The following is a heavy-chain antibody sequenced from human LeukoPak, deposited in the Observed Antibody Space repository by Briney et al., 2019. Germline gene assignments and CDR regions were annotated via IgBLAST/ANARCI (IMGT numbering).Heavy chain of an antibody. CDR2: IKQDGSEK. D-gene: IGHD5-24*01. J-gene: IGHJ4*02. CDR3: ARDPSATIAY. Sequence: PGGSLRLSCAASGFTFSGYWMSWVRQAPGKGLEWVANIKQDGSEKYYVDSVKGRFTISRDNAKNTLYLQMNSLRAEDTAVYYCARDPSATIAYWGQGTLVTVSS. CDR1: GFTFSGYW. V-gene: IGHV3-7*01.